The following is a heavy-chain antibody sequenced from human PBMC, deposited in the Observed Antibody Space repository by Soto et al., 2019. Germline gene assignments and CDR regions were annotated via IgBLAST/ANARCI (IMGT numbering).Heavy chain of an antibody. CDR1: GYTFTNYN. Sequence: ASVKVSCKASGYTFTNYNINWVRQATGQGLEWMGWMNPNSGNAGYAQKFQDRVTMTRNNSISTAYMELSSLRSEDTAVYYCARKVDCSSGRCGSMIGYWGQGTPVTVSS. CDR3: ARKVDCSSGRCGSMIGY. D-gene: IGHD2-15*01. V-gene: IGHV1-8*01. J-gene: IGHJ4*02. CDR2: MNPNSGNA.